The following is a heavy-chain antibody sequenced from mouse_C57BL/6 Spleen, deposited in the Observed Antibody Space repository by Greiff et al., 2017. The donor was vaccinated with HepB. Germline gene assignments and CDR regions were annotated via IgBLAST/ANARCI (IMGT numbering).Heavy chain of an antibody. CDR2: IYPGSGST. CDR1: GYTFTSYW. D-gene: IGHD1-1*01. V-gene: IGHV1-55*01. J-gene: IGHJ2*01. CDR3: ASYYYGSSYGYFDY. Sequence: QVQLQQPGAELVKPGASVKMSCKASGYTFTSYWITWVKQRPGQGLEWIGDIYPGSGSTNYNEKFKSKATLTVDTSSSTAYMQLSSLTSEDSAVYYCASYYYGSSYGYFDYWGQGTTLTVSS.